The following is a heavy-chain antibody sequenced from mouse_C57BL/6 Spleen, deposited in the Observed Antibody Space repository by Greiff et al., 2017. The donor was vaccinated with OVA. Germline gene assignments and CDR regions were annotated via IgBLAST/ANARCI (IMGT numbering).Heavy chain of an antibody. J-gene: IGHJ1*03. CDR1: GYTFTEYT. CDR2: FYPGSGSI. D-gene: IGHD1-1*01. Sequence: QVQLKESGAELVKPGASVKLSCKASGYTFTEYTIHWVKQRSGQGLEWIGWFYPGSGSIKYNEKFKDKATLTADKSSSTVYMELSRLTSEDSAVYFCARHEERYYGSSYLYWYFDVWGTGTTVTVSS. V-gene: IGHV1-62-2*01. CDR3: ARHEERYYGSSYLYWYFDV.